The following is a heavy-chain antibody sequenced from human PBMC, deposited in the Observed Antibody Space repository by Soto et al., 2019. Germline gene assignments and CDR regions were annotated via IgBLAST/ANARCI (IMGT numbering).Heavy chain of an antibody. Sequence: QQQLLESGGGVVQPGTSLRVSCAASGFRFENSDMVWVRQAPGKGLEWVAGISYFGNDKDYADSVRGRFTVSRDNNNDILYLQMSSLRPEDTAFYYCAKVPSYRDYAWLGPWGQGTLVTVSS. V-gene: IGHV3-30*18. J-gene: IGHJ5*02. CDR1: GFRFENSD. CDR3: AKVPSYRDYAWLGP. CDR2: ISYFGNDK. D-gene: IGHD4-17*01.